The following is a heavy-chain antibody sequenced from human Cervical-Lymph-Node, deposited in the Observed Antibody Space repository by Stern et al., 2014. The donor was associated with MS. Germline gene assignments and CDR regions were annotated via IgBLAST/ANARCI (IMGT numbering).Heavy chain of an antibody. V-gene: IGHV3-23*04. CDR2: ITGSGLST. D-gene: IGHD3-3*01. CDR3: AKDYASRITISGVLIIDDSDP. Sequence: EVQLVESGGGLVQPGGSLRLSCAASGFTFKNYAMTWVRQAPGKGLEWVSSITGSGLSTYYKDSVTGRFTVSRDNSKNTLYLQMNSLGAEDTAVYYCAKDYASRITISGVLIIDDSDPWGQGTLVTVSS. J-gene: IGHJ5*02. CDR1: GFTFKNYA.